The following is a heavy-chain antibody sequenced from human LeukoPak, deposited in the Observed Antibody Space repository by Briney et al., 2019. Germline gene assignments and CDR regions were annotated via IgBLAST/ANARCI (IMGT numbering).Heavy chain of an antibody. J-gene: IGHJ5*02. CDR2: IHYSGST. D-gene: IGHD2-2*01. Sequence: MRSETLSLTCTVSGGSINNHFWTWIRQPPGKGPEWIGYIHYSGSTNYNPSLRSRVTISVDPSKTHFSLNLTSVTAADTAVYYCARSRGVPAALYNWFDPWGQGTLVTVSS. CDR1: GGSINNHF. V-gene: IGHV4-59*08. CDR3: ARSRGVPAALYNWFDP.